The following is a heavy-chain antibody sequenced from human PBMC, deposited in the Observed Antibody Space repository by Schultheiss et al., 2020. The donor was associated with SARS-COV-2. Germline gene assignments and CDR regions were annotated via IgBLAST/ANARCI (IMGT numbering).Heavy chain of an antibody. D-gene: IGHD6-19*01. J-gene: IGHJ4*02. Sequence: GGSLRLSCAASGFTFSSYDMHWVRQATGKGLEWVSAIGTAGDPYYPGSVKGRFTISRENAKNSLYLQMNSLRAGDTAVYYCGREIVAVAGKMTSYFDYWGQGTLVTVSS. V-gene: IGHV3-13*05. CDR1: GFTFSSYD. CDR2: IGTAGDP. CDR3: GREIVAVAGKMTSYFDY.